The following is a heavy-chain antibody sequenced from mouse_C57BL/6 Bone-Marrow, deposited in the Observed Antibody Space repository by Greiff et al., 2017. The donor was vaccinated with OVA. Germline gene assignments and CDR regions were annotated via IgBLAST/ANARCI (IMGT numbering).Heavy chain of an antibody. D-gene: IGHD1-1*01. CDR2: IDPENGDT. CDR3: TRGYGSSWYFDV. J-gene: IGHJ1*03. CDR1: GFNIKDDY. V-gene: IGHV14-4*01. Sequence: VQLQQSGAELVRPGASVKLSCTASGFNIKDDYMHWVKQRPEQGLEWIGWIDPENGDTAYASKFQGKATITADTSSNTAYLQLSSLTSEDTAVYYCTRGYGSSWYFDVWGTGTTVTVSS.